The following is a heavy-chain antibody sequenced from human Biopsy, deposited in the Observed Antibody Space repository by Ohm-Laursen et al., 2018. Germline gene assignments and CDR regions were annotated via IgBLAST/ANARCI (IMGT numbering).Heavy chain of an antibody. CDR1: GGTFSNYA. CDR3: ATPFQYYDSWGGYPPFDH. V-gene: IGHV1-69*10. D-gene: IGHD3-3*01. Sequence: ASVKVSCKASGGTFSNYAISWVRPAPGEGLGWMGGIIAVSGLVNYAPKFQGRVSITADKSTTTAYMELSNLKSEDTSVYYCATPFQYYDSWGGYPPFDHWGQGTLVTVSS. J-gene: IGHJ4*02. CDR2: IIAVSGLV.